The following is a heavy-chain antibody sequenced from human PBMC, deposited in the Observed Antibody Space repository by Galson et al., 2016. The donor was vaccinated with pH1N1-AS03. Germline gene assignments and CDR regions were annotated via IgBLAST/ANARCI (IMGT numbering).Heavy chain of an antibody. CDR2: IYHSGST. Sequence: ETLSLTCAVSGYSITSGYYWGWIRQPPGKGLEWIGSIYHSGSTYYNPSLKSRVTISVDTSKMKFSLNLRSVTATDTAVYYCARVKRIERVVLAAAGRYFDLWGRGTLVIVSS. CDR3: ARVKRIERVVLAAAGRYFDL. CDR1: GYSITSGYY. V-gene: IGHV4-38-2*01. D-gene: IGHD2-8*02. J-gene: IGHJ2*01.